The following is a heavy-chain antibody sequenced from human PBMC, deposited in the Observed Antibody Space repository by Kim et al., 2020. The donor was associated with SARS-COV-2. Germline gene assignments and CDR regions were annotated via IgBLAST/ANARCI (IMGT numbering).Heavy chain of an antibody. Sequence: SETLSLTCAVSGGSISSSNWWSWVRQPPGKGLEWIGEIYHSGSTNYNPSLKSRVTISVDKSKNQFSLKLSSVTAADTAVYYCARDMGDLLWFGGGQVPNWFDPWGQGTLVTVSS. CDR2: IYHSGST. CDR1: GGSISSSNW. CDR3: ARDMGDLLWFGGGQVPNWFDP. J-gene: IGHJ5*02. V-gene: IGHV4-4*02. D-gene: IGHD3-10*01.